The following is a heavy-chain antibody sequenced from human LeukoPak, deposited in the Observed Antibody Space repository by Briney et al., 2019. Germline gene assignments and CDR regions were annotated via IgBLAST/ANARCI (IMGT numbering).Heavy chain of an antibody. V-gene: IGHV3-48*03. CDR1: GFTFSSYE. D-gene: IGHD5-12*01. J-gene: IGHJ4*02. Sequence: GGSLRLSCAASGFTFSSYEMNWVRQAPGKGLEWVSYISSSGSTIYYADSVKGRFTISRDNAKNSLYLQMNSLRAEDTAVYYCARDSGGYGLGINYFDYWGQGTLVTVSS. CDR2: ISSSGSTI. CDR3: ARDSGGYGLGINYFDY.